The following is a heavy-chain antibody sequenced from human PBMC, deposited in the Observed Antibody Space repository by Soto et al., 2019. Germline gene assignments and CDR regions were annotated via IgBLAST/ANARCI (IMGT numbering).Heavy chain of an antibody. CDR1: GFTFSSYD. V-gene: IGHV3-13*01. J-gene: IGHJ4*02. Sequence: PGGSLRLSCAASGFTFSSYDMHWVRQATGKGLEWVSAIGTAGDTYYPGSVKGRFTISRENAKNSLYLQMNSLRAEDTAVYYCARVTYSSGSAAFDYWGQGTLVTVSS. CDR3: ARVTYSSGSAAFDY. D-gene: IGHD6-19*01. CDR2: IGTAGDT.